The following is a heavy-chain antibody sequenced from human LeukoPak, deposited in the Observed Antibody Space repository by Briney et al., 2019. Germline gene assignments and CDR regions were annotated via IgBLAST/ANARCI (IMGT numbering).Heavy chain of an antibody. CDR2: LRYDGSNK. Sequence: GGSLRLSCAASGFTFSNSGMHWVRQAPGKGLEWVAFLRYDGSNKYYGDSVKDRFTISRDNSKNTLYLQMSSLRAEDTAVYYCAKDGRTIAATYYYYYMDVWGKGTTVTVSS. D-gene: IGHD6-13*01. CDR1: GFTFSNSG. V-gene: IGHV3-30*02. J-gene: IGHJ6*03. CDR3: AKDGRTIAATYYYYYMDV.